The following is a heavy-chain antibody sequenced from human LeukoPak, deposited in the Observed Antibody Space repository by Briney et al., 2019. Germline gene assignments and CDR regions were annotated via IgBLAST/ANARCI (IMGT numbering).Heavy chain of an antibody. J-gene: IGHJ4*02. D-gene: IGHD4-23*01. CDR2: IIGPGGST. Sequence: GGSLRLSCAASGFTFSTYAMSWVRRTPGKGLEWVSAIIGPGGSTYYADSVKGRFTIPRDNSKNTLYLQMSSLRAEDTAVYYCAKDPPILRWSFDYWGQGILVTVSS. CDR1: GFTFSTYA. CDR3: AKDPPILRWSFDY. V-gene: IGHV3-23*01.